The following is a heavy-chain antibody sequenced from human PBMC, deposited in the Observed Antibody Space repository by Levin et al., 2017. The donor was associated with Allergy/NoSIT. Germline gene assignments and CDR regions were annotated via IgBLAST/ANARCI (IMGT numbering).Heavy chain of an antibody. CDR2: ISYDGSNK. CDR3: ARDPLAAAQRGYFDY. Sequence: SCAASGFIFSSYAMHWVRQAPGKGLEWVAVISYDGSNKYYADSVKGRFTISRDNSKNTLSLQMNSLRGEDTAVYYCARDPLAAAQRGYFDYWGQGTLVTVSS. V-gene: IGHV3-30-3*01. D-gene: IGHD6-13*01. J-gene: IGHJ4*02. CDR1: GFIFSSYA.